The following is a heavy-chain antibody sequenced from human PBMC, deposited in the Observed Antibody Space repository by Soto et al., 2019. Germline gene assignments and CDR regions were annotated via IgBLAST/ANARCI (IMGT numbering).Heavy chain of an antibody. CDR3: ARGARWDIVATILGGQFDY. V-gene: IGHV4-34*01. CDR1: GGSFSGYY. Sequence: PSETLSLTCAVYGGSFSGYYWSWIRQPPEKGLEWIGEINHSGSTNYNPSLKSRVTISVDTSKNQFSLKLSSVTAADTAVYYCARGARWDIVATILGGQFDYWGQGTLVTVSS. CDR2: INHSGST. J-gene: IGHJ4*02. D-gene: IGHD5-12*01.